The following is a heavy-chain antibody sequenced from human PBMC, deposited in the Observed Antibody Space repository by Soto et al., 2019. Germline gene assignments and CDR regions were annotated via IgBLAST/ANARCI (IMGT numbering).Heavy chain of an antibody. CDR3: ARGTNVPDIPMRNYYYGMDV. Sequence: PGGSLRLSCAASGFTFSSYWMHWVRQAPGKGLVWVSRINSDGSSTSYADSVKGRFTISRDNAKNTLYLQMNSLRAEDTAVYYCARGTNVPDIPMRNYYYGMDVWDQGTTVTVSS. CDR2: INSDGSST. J-gene: IGHJ6*02. D-gene: IGHD2-2*02. V-gene: IGHV3-74*01. CDR1: GFTFSSYW.